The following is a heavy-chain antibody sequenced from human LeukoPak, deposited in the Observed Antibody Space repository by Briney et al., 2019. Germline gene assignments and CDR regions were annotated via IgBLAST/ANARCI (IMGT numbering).Heavy chain of an antibody. J-gene: IGHJ4*02. CDR3: ATCPSGGYYSRLDY. CDR2: ISGSGGST. V-gene: IGHV3-23*01. D-gene: IGHD3-22*01. Sequence: GGSLRLSCAASGFTFSSYAISWVRQAPGKGLEWVSVISGSGGSTYYADSVKGRFTISRDNSKNTLYLQMNSLRAEDTAVYYCATCPSGGYYSRLDYWGQGSLVTVSA. CDR1: GFTFSSYA.